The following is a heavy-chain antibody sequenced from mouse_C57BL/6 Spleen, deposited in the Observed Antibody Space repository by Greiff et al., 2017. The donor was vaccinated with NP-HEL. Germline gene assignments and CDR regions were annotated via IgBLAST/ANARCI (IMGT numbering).Heavy chain of an antibody. CDR2: IHPNSGST. V-gene: IGHV1-64*01. CDR1: GYTFTSYW. J-gene: IGHJ2*01. CDR3: ARSYYDYDYFDY. Sequence: VQLQQPGAELVKPGASVKLSCKASGYTFTSYWMHWVKQRPGQGLEWIGMIHPNSGSTNYNEKFKSKATLTVDKSSSTAYMQLSSLTSEDSAVYYCARSYYDYDYFDYWGQGTTLTVSS. D-gene: IGHD2-4*01.